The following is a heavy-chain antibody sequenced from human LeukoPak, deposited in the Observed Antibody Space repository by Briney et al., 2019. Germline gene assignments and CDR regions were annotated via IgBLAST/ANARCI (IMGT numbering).Heavy chain of an antibody. J-gene: IGHJ3*02. Sequence: GGSLRLSCAASGFSFSNYNINWVRQAPGKGLEWVSSISSRSSYIYYADSVKGRFTISRDNAKKSLYLQMNSLRAEDTAVYYCTRVGYCATTSCRTAFDIWGQGTMVTVSS. CDR3: TRVGYCATTSCRTAFDI. CDR1: GFSFSNYN. D-gene: IGHD2-2*01. CDR2: ISSRSSYI. V-gene: IGHV3-21*01.